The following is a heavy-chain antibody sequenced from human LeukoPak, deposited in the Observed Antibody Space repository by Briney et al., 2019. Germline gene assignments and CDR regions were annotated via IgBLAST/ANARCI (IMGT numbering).Heavy chain of an antibody. Sequence: GGSLRLSCAASGFTFDDYAMHWVRQAPGKGLERVSGISWNSGSIGYADSVKGRFTISRDNAKNSLYLQMNSLRAEDTALYYCAKDRGGSCTNGVCSIFDYWGQGTLVTVSS. CDR1: GFTFDDYA. CDR3: AKDRGGSCTNGVCSIFDY. D-gene: IGHD2-8*01. J-gene: IGHJ4*02. CDR2: ISWNSGSI. V-gene: IGHV3-9*01.